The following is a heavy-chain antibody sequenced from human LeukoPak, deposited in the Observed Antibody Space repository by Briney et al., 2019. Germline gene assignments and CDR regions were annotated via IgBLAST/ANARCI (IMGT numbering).Heavy chain of an antibody. Sequence: PSETLSLTCTVSGGSISSGDYYWSWIRQPPGKGLEWTGYIYHSGSTYYNPPLKSRVTISVDRSKNQFSLKLSSVTAADTAVYYCARGYYGSGSHRNHNWFDPWGQGTLVTVSS. CDR3: ARGYYGSGSHRNHNWFDP. CDR2: IYHSGST. V-gene: IGHV4-30-2*01. CDR1: GGSISSGDYY. D-gene: IGHD3-10*01. J-gene: IGHJ5*02.